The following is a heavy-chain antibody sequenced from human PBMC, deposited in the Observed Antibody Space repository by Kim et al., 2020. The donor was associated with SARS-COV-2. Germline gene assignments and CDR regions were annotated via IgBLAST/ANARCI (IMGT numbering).Heavy chain of an antibody. Sequence: SVKVSCKGSGDTFSGYYIHWVRQAPGQRLEWMGRINPNSGGTNYEQKFQGRITMTWDTSITTAYMELSSLRFDDTAVYYCSRGASGNTAGSNYWGQGTL. CDR2: INPNSGGT. CDR1: GDTFSGYY. CDR3: SRGASGNTAGSNY. D-gene: IGHD2-21*02. J-gene: IGHJ4*02. V-gene: IGHV1-2*06.